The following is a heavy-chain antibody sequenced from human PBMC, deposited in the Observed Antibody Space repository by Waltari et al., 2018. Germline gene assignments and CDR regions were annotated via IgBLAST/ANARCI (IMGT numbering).Heavy chain of an antibody. CDR2: IYWNDDK. J-gene: IGHJ6*03. CDR3: AHSRSPFYYYYYYMDV. CDR1: GFPPTTSGVA. Sequence: QITLRESGPTLLKPTQTLTLTCTFSGFPPTTSGVAVGWIRQPPGKALEWLALIYWNDDKRYSPSLESRLTITKDTSRNQVVLTMTNVDPVDTATYFCAHSRSPFYYYYYYMDVWGTGTTVTVSS. V-gene: IGHV2-5*01.